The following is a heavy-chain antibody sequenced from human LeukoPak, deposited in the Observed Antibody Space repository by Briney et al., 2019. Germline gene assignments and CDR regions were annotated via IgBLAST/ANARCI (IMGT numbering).Heavy chain of an antibody. CDR1: GFTFTSYT. J-gene: IGHJ4*02. CDR2: IHDHTTV. Sequence: GGPLRLSCAASGFTFTSYTMNWVRQAPGKGLEWISFIHDHTTVDYADSVKGRFTISRDTAKNSLYLQMNSLRDEDTAVYYCAREHPYYYDSSGTALTAEIKYYFDYWGQGTLVTVSS. V-gene: IGHV3-69-1*01. D-gene: IGHD3-22*01. CDR3: AREHPYYYDSSGTALTAEIKYYFDY.